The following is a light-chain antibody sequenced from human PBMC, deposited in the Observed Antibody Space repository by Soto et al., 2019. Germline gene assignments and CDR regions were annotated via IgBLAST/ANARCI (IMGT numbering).Light chain of an antibody. V-gene: IGKV1-8*01. CDR3: QQYYSYPWT. CDR1: QGISSY. CDR2: AAS. J-gene: IGKJ1*01. Sequence: AVRRTQSPSSLSSSTGDRVTITCQASQGISSYLAWYQQKPGKAPKLLIYAASTLQSGVPSRFSGSGSGTDFTLTISCLQSEDFATYYCQQYYSYPWTFGQRTKVDI.